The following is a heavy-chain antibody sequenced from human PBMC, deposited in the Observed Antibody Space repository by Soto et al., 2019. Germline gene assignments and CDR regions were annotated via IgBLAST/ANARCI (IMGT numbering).Heavy chain of an antibody. CDR2: IYYSGST. V-gene: IGHV4-59*01. Sequence: SDTLSLTCTVSGGSISSYYWSWIRQPPGKGLEWIGYIYYSGSTNYNPSLKSRVTISVDTSKNQFSLKLSSVTAADTAVYYCARVRGYSSHPIDYWGQGTLVTVSS. CDR3: ARVRGYSSHPIDY. D-gene: IGHD6-19*01. CDR1: GGSISSYY. J-gene: IGHJ4*02.